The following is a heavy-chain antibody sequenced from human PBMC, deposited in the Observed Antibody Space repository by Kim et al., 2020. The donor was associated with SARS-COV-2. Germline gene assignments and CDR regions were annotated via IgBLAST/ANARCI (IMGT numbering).Heavy chain of an antibody. CDR1: GGSISSGDNS. Sequence: SETLSFTCAVSGGSISSGDNSWTWIRQPPGKGLEWIGYFYQNGNTYYNPSLWTRVTISVDRSKNQFSLRLTSVTAADTAVYYCARHYYDSSSSYFDSWGLGTLVTVSS. J-gene: IGHJ4*02. V-gene: IGHV4-30-2*01. CDR3: ARHYYDSSSSYFDS. D-gene: IGHD3-22*01. CDR2: FYQNGNT.